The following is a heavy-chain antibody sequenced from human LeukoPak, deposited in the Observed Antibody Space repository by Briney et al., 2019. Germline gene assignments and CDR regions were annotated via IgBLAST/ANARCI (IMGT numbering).Heavy chain of an antibody. CDR2: INHSGST. Sequence: ASETLSLTCAVYGGSFSGYYWSWIRQPPGKGLEWIGEINHSGSTNYNPSPKSRVTISVDTSKNQFSLKLSSVTAADTAVYYCARLKRITIFGVATARDYWGQGTLVTVSS. J-gene: IGHJ4*02. D-gene: IGHD3-3*01. CDR3: ARLKRITIFGVATARDY. V-gene: IGHV4-34*01. CDR1: GGSFSGYY.